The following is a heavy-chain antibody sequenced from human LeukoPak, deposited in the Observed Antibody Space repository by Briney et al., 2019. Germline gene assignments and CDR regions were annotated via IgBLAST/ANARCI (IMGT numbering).Heavy chain of an antibody. CDR1: GFTFSSYS. CDR2: ISSSSSTI. J-gene: IGHJ4*02. CDR3: ARDIRWGSGESYFDY. Sequence: GGSLRLSCAASGFTFSSYSMNWVRQAPGKGLEWVSYISSSSSTIYYADSVKGRFTISRDNAKNSLYLQMNSLRAEDTAVYYCARDIRWGSGESYFDYGGQEPLVTVPS. V-gene: IGHV3-48*04. D-gene: IGHD3-10*01.